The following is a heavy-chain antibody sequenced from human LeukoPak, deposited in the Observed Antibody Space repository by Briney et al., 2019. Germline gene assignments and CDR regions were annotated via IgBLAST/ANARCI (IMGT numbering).Heavy chain of an antibody. V-gene: IGHV1-2*06. CDR2: INTNSGNT. Sequence: ASVKVSCKASGYTFSCYHVHWVRQAPGQGLEWMGRINTNSGNTKYAQNFQGRVTMTRDTSINTAYMELSRLRSDDTSIYYCARDFYDSSGDYHDGFDIWGQGTLVTVSS. CDR3: ARDFYDSSGDYHDGFDI. J-gene: IGHJ3*02. D-gene: IGHD3-22*01. CDR1: GYTFSCYH.